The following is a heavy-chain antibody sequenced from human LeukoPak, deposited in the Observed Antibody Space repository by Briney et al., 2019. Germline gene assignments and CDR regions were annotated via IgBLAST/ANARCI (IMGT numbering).Heavy chain of an antibody. CDR1: GFTFSSYA. D-gene: IGHD3-3*01. Sequence: GGSLRLSCAASGFTFSSYAMHWVRQAPGKGLEWVAVISYDGSNKYYADSVKGRFTISRDNAKNTLYLQMNSLRAEDTAVYYCARDPSTYYDFWSGSPPDWGQGTLVTVSS. CDR3: ARDPSTYYDFWSGSPPD. CDR2: ISYDGSNK. V-gene: IGHV3-30-3*01. J-gene: IGHJ4*02.